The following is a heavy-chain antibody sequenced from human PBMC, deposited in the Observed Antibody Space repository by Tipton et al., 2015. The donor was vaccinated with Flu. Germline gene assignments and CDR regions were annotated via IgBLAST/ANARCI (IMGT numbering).Heavy chain of an antibody. CDR1: GYSFSGHD. Sequence: QVQLVQSGAEVKKPGASVKVSCKASGYSFSGHDVNWVRQATGQGLEWMGWMNFDSGNTGYAAQFQARVTMTRDTSTSTAYLEVSSLRSKDTAVYYCVRGLAMGRFAEYFHHWGHGTLFTVSS. CDR3: VRGLAMGRFAEYFHH. D-gene: IGHD3-10*01. J-gene: IGHJ1*01. CDR2: MNFDSGNT. V-gene: IGHV1-8*01.